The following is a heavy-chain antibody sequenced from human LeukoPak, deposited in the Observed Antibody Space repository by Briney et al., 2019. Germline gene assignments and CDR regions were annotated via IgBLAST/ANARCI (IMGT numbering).Heavy chain of an antibody. CDR2: MNPNSGNT. J-gene: IGHJ5*02. V-gene: IGHV1-8*01. CDR1: GYTFTSYG. Sequence: GASVKVSCKASGYTFTSYGINWVRQATGQGLEWMGWMNPNSGNTGYAQKFQGRVTMTRNTSISTAYMELSSLRSEDTAVYYCARAGSCDNWFDPWGQGTLVTVSS. D-gene: IGHD6-13*01. CDR3: ARAGSCDNWFDP.